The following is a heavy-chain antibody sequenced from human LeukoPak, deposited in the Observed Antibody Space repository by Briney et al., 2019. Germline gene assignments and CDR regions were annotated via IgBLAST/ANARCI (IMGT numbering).Heavy chain of an antibody. D-gene: IGHD6-6*01. CDR3: ARWVSTSYDAFDI. Sequence: GGSLRLSCAASGFTFSYYAMHWVRQAPGKGLDYVSAISSDGGSTYYANSVKGRFTISRDNSKNMLYLQMGSLRAEDMAVYYCARWVSTSYDAFDIWGQGTMVTVSS. V-gene: IGHV3-64*01. CDR1: GFTFSYYA. CDR2: ISSDGGST. J-gene: IGHJ3*02.